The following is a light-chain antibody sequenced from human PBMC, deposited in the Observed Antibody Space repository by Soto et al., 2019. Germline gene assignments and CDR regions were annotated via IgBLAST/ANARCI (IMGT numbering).Light chain of an antibody. CDR2: AAS. V-gene: IGKV1-8*01. CDR1: PGISSY. CDR3: QQYYSSCFT. Sequence: AIRMTQSPSSLSASTGDRVTITCRASPGISSYLAWYQQKPGKAPKLLIYAASTLQSGVPSRFTGSGSGTDFTLTISCLQSEDFATDYCQQYYSSCFTFGPGTKVDIK. J-gene: IGKJ3*01.